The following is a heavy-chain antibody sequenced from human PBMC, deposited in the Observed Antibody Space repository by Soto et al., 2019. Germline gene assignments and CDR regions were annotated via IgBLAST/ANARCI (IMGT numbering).Heavy chain of an antibody. D-gene: IGHD4-17*01. CDR1: GGSISSYY. J-gene: IGHJ3*02. V-gene: IGHV4-59*01. CDR2: IYYSGST. Sequence: QVQLQESGPGLVKPSETLSLTCTVSGGSISSYYWSWIRQSPGKRLEWIGYIYYSGSTNYNPSLQGRVTMSVDTAKNQFSLKVSSVTAADTAVYYWAGNFYRDYDCAFDIWGQGTMVTVSS. CDR3: AGNFYRDYDCAFDI.